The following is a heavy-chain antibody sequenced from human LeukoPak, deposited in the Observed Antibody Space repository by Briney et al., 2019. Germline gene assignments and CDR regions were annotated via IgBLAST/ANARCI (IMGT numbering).Heavy chain of an antibody. J-gene: IGHJ6*04. Sequence: GGSLRLSCAASGFTFDEYTMHWVRQAPGKGLEWVSGISWKSGTIGYADSVKGRFTISRDNAKNSLYLQMNSLRAEDTAVYYCAELGITMIGGVWGKGTTVTISS. CDR1: GFTFDEYT. CDR3: AELGITMIGGV. CDR2: ISWKSGTI. D-gene: IGHD3-10*02. V-gene: IGHV3-9*01.